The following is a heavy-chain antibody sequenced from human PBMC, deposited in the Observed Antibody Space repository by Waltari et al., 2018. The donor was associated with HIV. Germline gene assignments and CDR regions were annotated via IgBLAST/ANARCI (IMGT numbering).Heavy chain of an antibody. J-gene: IGHJ6*02. CDR2: INAGNGNT. Sequence: TRYSMHWVRQAPGRRFEWMGWINAGNGNTKYSQKMQGRVTITRDTSASTAYMELTILRSEDTAVYYCAREKNIPEKYPGMDVWGQGTTVTVSS. CDR1: TRYS. D-gene: IGHD2-2*02. CDR3: AREKNIPEKYPGMDV. V-gene: IGHV1-3*01.